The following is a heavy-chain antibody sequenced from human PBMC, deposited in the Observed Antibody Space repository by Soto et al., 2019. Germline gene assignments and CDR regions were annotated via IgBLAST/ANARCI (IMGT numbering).Heavy chain of an antibody. D-gene: IGHD6-19*01. Sequence: QVQLVQSGAEVKKPGASVKVSCKASGYTFTSYGISWVRQAPGQGLEWMGWISAYNGNTNYAQKLQGRVTMTTDTSKRTAYMELRRLRSDDTAVYYCARESAVAALDPWGQGTLVTVSS. CDR2: ISAYNGNT. CDR3: ARESAVAALDP. J-gene: IGHJ5*02. V-gene: IGHV1-18*01. CDR1: GYTFTSYG.